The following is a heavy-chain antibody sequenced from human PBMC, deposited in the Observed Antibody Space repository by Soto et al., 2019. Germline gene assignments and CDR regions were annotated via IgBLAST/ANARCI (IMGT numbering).Heavy chain of an antibody. V-gene: IGHV1-18*01. CDR3: ARDLNGCGGSCYPYFDAFDI. Sequence: ASVKVSCKASGYTFTSYGISWVRQAPGQGLEWMGWISAYNGNTNYAQKLQGRVTMTTDTSTSTAYMELRSLRSDDTAVYYCARDLNGCGGSCYPYFDAFDIWGQGPMVTVSS. CDR2: ISAYNGNT. D-gene: IGHD2-15*01. J-gene: IGHJ3*02. CDR1: GYTFTSYG.